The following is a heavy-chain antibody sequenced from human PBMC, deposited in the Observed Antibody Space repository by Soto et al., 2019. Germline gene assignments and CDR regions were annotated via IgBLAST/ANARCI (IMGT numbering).Heavy chain of an antibody. CDR3: AKGPYSRGYYPFDY. V-gene: IGHV3-23*01. D-gene: IGHD3-22*01. J-gene: IGHJ4*02. CDR2: ISGSGVST. Sequence: GGSLRLSCAACGFTFSSYSISWVRQAPGKGLEWVSAISGSGVSTYYADSVKGRFTISRDNSKNTLYLQMNSLRAEDTAVYYCAKGPYSRGYYPFDYCGQGTLVTVSS. CDR1: GFTFSSYS.